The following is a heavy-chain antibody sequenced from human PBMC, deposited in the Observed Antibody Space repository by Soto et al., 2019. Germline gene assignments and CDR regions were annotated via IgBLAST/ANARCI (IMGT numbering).Heavy chain of an antibody. CDR2: INADGSAR. J-gene: IGHJ4*02. CDR1: GFSFSNAW. Sequence: VGSLRLSCAAAGFSFSNAWMTWVRQAPGKGLEWVSRINADGSARSHAASVRGRFIISRDNAKNTLYLQMNSLRAEDTAVYYYTTLFLNYDIFTDFYTYWAQGSLV. D-gene: IGHD3-9*01. V-gene: IGHV3-74*01. CDR3: TTLFLNYDIFTDFYTY.